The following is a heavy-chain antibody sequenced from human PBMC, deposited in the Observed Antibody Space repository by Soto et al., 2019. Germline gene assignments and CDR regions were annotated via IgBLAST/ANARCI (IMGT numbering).Heavy chain of an antibody. Sequence: ASVKVSCKVSGYTLTELSMHWVRQAPGKGLEWMGGFDPEDGETIYAQKFQGRVTMTEDTSTDTAYMELSSLRSEDTAVYYCATALPDYYGSGSYYNPVGPWGQGTLVTVS. J-gene: IGHJ5*02. CDR1: GYTLTELS. D-gene: IGHD3-10*01. V-gene: IGHV1-24*01. CDR3: ATALPDYYGSGSYYNPVGP. CDR2: FDPEDGET.